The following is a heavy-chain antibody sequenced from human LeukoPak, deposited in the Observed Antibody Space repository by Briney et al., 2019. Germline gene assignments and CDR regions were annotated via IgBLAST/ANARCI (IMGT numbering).Heavy chain of an antibody. J-gene: IGHJ4*02. CDR1: GFTFSSYA. D-gene: IGHD1-26*01. CDR2: ISGSGGST. Sequence: PGGSLRLSCAASGFTFSSYAMSWVRQAPGKGLEWVSVISGSGGSTYYVDSVKGRFTISRDNSKNTLYLQMNSLRGDDTAVYYCAKDVGKWESLHFFDYWGQGTLVTVSS. V-gene: IGHV3-23*01. CDR3: AKDVGKWESLHFFDY.